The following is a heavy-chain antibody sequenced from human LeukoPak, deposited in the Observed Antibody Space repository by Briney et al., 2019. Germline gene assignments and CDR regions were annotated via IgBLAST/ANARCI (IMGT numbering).Heavy chain of an antibody. V-gene: IGHV3-15*01. CDR1: GFTFSNAW. J-gene: IGHJ4*02. CDR3: AREVAAAGRGAFDI. D-gene: IGHD6-13*01. CDR2: IKSKTDGGTT. Sequence: GGSLRLSCAASGFTFSNAWMSWVRQAPGKGLEWVGRIKSKTDGGTTDYAAPVKGRFTISRDDSKNTLYLQMNSLKTEDTAVYYCAREVAAAGRGAFDIWGQGTLVTVSS.